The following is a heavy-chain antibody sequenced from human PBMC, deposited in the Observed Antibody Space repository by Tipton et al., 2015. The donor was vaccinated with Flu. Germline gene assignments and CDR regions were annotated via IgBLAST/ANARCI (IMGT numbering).Heavy chain of an antibody. J-gene: IGHJ4*02. CDR3: ARDRWEYSRGFDS. Sequence: TLSLTCAVSGYSISSGYYWGWIRQPPGKGLEWIGSIYHSGTTYYNPSLKSRVTISVDTSKNQFSLKVTSVTAADTAVYYCARDRWEYSRGFDSWGQGTLVTVSP. D-gene: IGHD6-13*01. CDR1: GYSISSGYY. V-gene: IGHV4-38-2*02. CDR2: IYHSGTT.